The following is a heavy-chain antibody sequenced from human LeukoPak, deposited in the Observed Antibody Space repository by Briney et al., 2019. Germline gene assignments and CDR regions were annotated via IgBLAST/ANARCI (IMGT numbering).Heavy chain of an antibody. CDR2: ISGSGGST. J-gene: IGHJ5*02. D-gene: IGHD6-13*01. CDR1: GFTFSSYA. V-gene: IGHV3-23*01. CDR3: AKDSLGSSSKNWFDP. Sequence: GGSLRLSCAASGFTFSSYAMSGVRQAPGKGLEWVSAISGSGGSTYYADSVKGRFTISRDNSKNTLYLQMNSLRAEDTAVYYCAKDSLGSSSKNWFDPWGQGTLVTVSS.